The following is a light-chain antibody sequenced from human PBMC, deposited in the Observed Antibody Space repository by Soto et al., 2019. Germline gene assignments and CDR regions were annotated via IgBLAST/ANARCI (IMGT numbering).Light chain of an antibody. CDR1: QSVSISC. CDR2: GSS. CDR3: QQHGSSPWT. J-gene: IGKJ1*01. V-gene: IGKV3-20*01. Sequence: EIVLTQSPGTLSLSPGERATLSCRARQSVSISCLACCQQRTAQAPRLLIYGSSIRATGIPDRFSGSGSGTDSTLTISRLEPEDFAVYFCQQHGSSPWTFGQGTKVDIK.